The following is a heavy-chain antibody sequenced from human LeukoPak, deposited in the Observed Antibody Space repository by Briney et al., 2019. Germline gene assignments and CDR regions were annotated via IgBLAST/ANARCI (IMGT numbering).Heavy chain of an antibody. CDR3: ARDRVYSGSYYYYYGMDV. D-gene: IGHD1-26*01. V-gene: IGHV3-66*01. J-gene: IGHJ6*02. CDR1: GFTVSSNY. Sequence: PGGSLRLSCAASGFTVSSNYMSWVRQAPGKGLEWVSIIYSGGSTYYADSVKGRFTISRDNSKNTLYLQMNSLRAEDTAVYYCARDRVYSGSYYYYYGMDVWGQGTTVTVSS. CDR2: IYSGGST.